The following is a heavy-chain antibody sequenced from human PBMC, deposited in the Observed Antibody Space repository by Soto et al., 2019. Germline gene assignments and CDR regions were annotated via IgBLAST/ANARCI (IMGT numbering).Heavy chain of an antibody. D-gene: IGHD3-3*01. Sequence: VKVSCKASGFTFASSAVQWVRQARGQRLEWIGWIVVGSGNTNYAQKFQEKVTITRDMSTSTAYMELSSLRSEDTAVYYCAADQNYDFWSGPTAGIDYWGQGTLVTVSS. CDR1: GFTFASSA. V-gene: IGHV1-58*01. CDR3: AADQNYDFWSGPTAGIDY. J-gene: IGHJ4*02. CDR2: IVVGSGNT.